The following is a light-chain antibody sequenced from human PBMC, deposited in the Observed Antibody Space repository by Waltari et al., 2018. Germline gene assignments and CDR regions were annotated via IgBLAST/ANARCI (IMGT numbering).Light chain of an antibody. V-gene: IGKV3-11*01. CDR2: DAS. J-gene: IGKJ4*01. Sequence: ETGLTQSPATLSLSPGDRATLSCRASEDVSIYLAWYQQKPGQAPRLLIYDASNRATGIPTRFSGSGYGTDFTLTISSLEPEDFALYYCQQRRNWPPLTFGGGTKVE. CDR1: EDVSIY. CDR3: QQRRNWPPLT.